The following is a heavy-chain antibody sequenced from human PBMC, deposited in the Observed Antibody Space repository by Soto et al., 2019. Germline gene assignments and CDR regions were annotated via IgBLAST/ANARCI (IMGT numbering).Heavy chain of an antibody. CDR3: ARQPITYDYIWGSYRPANWFDP. CDR2: IYYSGST. J-gene: IGHJ5*02. V-gene: IGHV4-39*01. CDR1: GGSISSSSYY. Sequence: PSETLSLTCTVSGGSISSSSYYWGWIRQPPGKGLEWIGSIYYSGSTYYNPSLKSRVTISVDTSKNQFSLKLSSVTAADTAVYYCARQPITYDYIWGSYRPANWFDPWGQGTLVTVSS. D-gene: IGHD3-16*02.